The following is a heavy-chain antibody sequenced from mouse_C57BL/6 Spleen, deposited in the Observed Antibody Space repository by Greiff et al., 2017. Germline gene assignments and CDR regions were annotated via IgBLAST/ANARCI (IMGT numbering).Heavy chain of an antibody. J-gene: IGHJ4*01. CDR2: IDPSDSET. Sequence: QVQLQQPGAELVRPGSSVKLSCKASGYTFTSYWMHWVKQRPIQGLEWIGNIDPSDSETHYNQKFKDKATLTEDKSSSTAYMQLSGLTSEDSAVYYCARWCNYVGAMDYWGQGTSVTVSS. D-gene: IGHD2-1*01. CDR1: GYTFTSYW. V-gene: IGHV1-52*01. CDR3: ARWCNYVGAMDY.